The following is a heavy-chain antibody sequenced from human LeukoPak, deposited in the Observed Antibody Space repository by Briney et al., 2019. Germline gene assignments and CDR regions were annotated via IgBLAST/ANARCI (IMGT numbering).Heavy chain of an antibody. Sequence: GGSLRLSCAASGFTFSSYSMNWVRQAPGKGLEWVSYISSSSSTIYYADSVKGRFTISRDNAKNSLYLQMNSLRAEDTAVYYCARELSGSYAGNWSDPWGQGTLVTVSS. J-gene: IGHJ5*02. CDR3: ARELSGSYAGNWSDP. V-gene: IGHV3-48*01. D-gene: IGHD1-26*01. CDR1: GFTFSSYS. CDR2: ISSSSSTI.